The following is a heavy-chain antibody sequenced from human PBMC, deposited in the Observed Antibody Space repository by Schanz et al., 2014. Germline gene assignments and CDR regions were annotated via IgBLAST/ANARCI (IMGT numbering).Heavy chain of an antibody. CDR1: GFIFNDYY. Sequence: VQLVESGGGLLQPGGSLSLSCAASGFIFNDYYMNWIRQAPGKGLEWLSYISRDGTTSYYADSVKGRFTISRDNAKNSLYLEMTSLRGEDTAVYYCARENLNWEAFDIWGQGTVVTVSS. D-gene: IGHD7-27*01. CDR2: ISRDGTTS. CDR3: ARENLNWEAFDI. J-gene: IGHJ3*02. V-gene: IGHV3-11*01.